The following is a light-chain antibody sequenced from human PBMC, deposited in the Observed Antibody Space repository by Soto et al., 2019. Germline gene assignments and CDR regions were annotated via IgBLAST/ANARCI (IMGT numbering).Light chain of an antibody. CDR2: KVS. V-gene: IGKV2-30*01. Sequence: EVVLTQSPLSLTATLGQPASISCRSSQSLAYIVGNTYLNWFHQRPGQAPRRLIYKVSNRDSGVPDRFSGSGSGTDFTLQISRVEAEDVGLYFCMQGTHWPTTFGRGTKV. J-gene: IGKJ1*01. CDR1: QSLAYIVGNTY. CDR3: MQGTHWPTT.